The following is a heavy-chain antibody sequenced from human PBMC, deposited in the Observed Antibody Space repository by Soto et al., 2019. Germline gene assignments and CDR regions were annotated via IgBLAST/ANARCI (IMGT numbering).Heavy chain of an antibody. CDR3: ARDKGASTTATPNWFDP. Sequence: LRLSCAASGFTFSSYSMNWVRQAPGKGLEWVSSISSSSSYIYYADSVKGRFTISGDNAKNSLYLQMNSLRAEDTAVYYCARDKGASTTATPNWFDPWGQGTLVTVSS. CDR2: ISSSSSYI. J-gene: IGHJ5*02. V-gene: IGHV3-21*01. CDR1: GFTFSSYS. D-gene: IGHD2-15*01.